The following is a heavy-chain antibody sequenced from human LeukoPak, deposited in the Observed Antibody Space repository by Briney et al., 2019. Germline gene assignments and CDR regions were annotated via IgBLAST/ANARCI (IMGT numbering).Heavy chain of an antibody. J-gene: IGHJ4*02. Sequence: GGSLRLSCAASGFIFSSNYMSWVRQAPGKGLEWVSLIYSSGSTYYTASVKGRFTISRDHSKNTLYLQMNSLRAEDAALYYCARGLESCSSGSCFKDWGQGTLVTVSS. D-gene: IGHD2-15*01. CDR3: ARGLESCSSGSCFKD. V-gene: IGHV3-53*01. CDR2: IYSSGST. CDR1: GFIFSSNY.